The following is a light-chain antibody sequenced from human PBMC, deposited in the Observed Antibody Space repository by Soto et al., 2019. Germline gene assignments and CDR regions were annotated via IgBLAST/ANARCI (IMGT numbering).Light chain of an antibody. CDR1: SSDIGYYDY. V-gene: IGLV2-14*01. CDR3: SSHSSSSAYYL. CDR2: EVN. Sequence: QSALTQPASVSGSPGQSITISCTGTSSDIGYYDYVSWYQHHSGKAPKLIIYEVNNRPSGVSNRFSGSKSVNTASLTISGLQAEDEAEYYCSSHSSSSAYYLFGTGTQLTVL. J-gene: IGLJ1*01.